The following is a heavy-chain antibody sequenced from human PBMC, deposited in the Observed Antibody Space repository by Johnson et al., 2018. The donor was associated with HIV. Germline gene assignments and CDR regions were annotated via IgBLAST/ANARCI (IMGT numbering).Heavy chain of an antibody. CDR2: INHSGDGT. CDR1: GFTFSIYA. D-gene: IGHD6-13*01. V-gene: IGHV3-23*04. CDR3: AKEEGLAAAGTGEAFDI. Sequence: VQLVESGGGLVQPGGSLRLSCAASGFTFSIYAMIWVRQAPGKGLEWVSAINHSGDGTYYANSVKDRFTISRDISKNTLYLEMNIMRAEDTAVYYCAKEEGLAAAGTGEAFDIWGQGTMVTVSS. J-gene: IGHJ3*02.